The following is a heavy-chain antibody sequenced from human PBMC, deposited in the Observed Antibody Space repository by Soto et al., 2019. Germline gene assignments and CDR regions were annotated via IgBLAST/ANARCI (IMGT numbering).Heavy chain of an antibody. Sequence: EVQLVESGGTLVQPGGSLRLSCAASGFAASVNYMPWVRQAPGKGLEWVSAINSGGSTFYADSVKGRFTISRDNSKNTLYLQMNSLRVEDTAMYYCVRENYYYGMDVWGQGTAVTVSS. V-gene: IGHV3-66*01. CDR2: INSGGST. CDR1: GFAASVNY. J-gene: IGHJ6*02. CDR3: VRENYYYGMDV.